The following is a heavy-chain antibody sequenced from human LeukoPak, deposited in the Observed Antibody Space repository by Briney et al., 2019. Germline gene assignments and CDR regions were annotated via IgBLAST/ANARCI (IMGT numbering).Heavy chain of an antibody. Sequence: GGSLRLSCAASGFTFSSYSMNWVRQAPGKGLEWVSSISSSSSYIYYADSVKGRFTISRDNAKNSLYLQMNSLRAEDTAVYYCARVGEGSYYDSSGYRYWGQGTLVTVSS. V-gene: IGHV3-21*01. D-gene: IGHD3-22*01. CDR2: ISSSSSYI. CDR1: GFTFSSYS. CDR3: ARVGEGSYYDSSGYRY. J-gene: IGHJ4*02.